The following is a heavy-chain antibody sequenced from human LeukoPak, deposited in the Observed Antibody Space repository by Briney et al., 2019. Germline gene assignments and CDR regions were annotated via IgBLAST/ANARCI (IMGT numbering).Heavy chain of an antibody. J-gene: IGHJ4*02. D-gene: IGHD3-10*01. CDR1: GGSISSDNW. Sequence: SGTLSLTCAGSGGSISSDNWWSWVRQPPGKGLEWIGEIYHSGSTNYNPSLQSRVTISVDKSENQFSLKLNSVTAADTAVYYCARRGYSGSASYSFDYWGQGTLVTVSS. CDR3: ARRGYSGSASYSFDY. V-gene: IGHV4-4*02. CDR2: IYHSGST.